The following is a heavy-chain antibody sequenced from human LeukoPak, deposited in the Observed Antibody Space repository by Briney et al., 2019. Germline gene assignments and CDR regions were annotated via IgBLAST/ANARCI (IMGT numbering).Heavy chain of an antibody. Sequence: GASVKVSCKASGYTFTGYYMHWVRQAPGQGLEWMGWINPNSGGTNYAQKFQGRVTMTRDTSISTAYMELSRLRSDDTAVYYCARNYYDSSVNWFDPWGQGTLVTVSS. CDR2: INPNSGGT. CDR3: ARNYYDSSVNWFDP. D-gene: IGHD3-22*01. J-gene: IGHJ5*02. V-gene: IGHV1-2*02. CDR1: GYTFTGYY.